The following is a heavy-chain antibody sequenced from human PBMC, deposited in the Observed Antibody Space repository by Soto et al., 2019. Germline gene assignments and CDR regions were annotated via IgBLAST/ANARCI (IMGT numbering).Heavy chain of an antibody. CDR3: ARSVAVPGAHLDY. CDR2: VYYTGST. Sequence: PADTLAIAFRVSGGSISGSYWNWLRQSPGKGLESRGYVYYTGSTNYSPSLRSRVSISVDTSKNEVSLRLSSVTAADTAVYFCARSVAVPGAHLDYWGQGTQVTVS. D-gene: IGHD6-19*01. CDR1: GGSISGSY. V-gene: IGHV4-59*07. J-gene: IGHJ4*02.